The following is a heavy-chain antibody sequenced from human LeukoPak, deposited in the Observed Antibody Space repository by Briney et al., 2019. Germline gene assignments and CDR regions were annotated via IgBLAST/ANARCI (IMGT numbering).Heavy chain of an antibody. CDR3: AREMDYYDN. CDR1: GFTFSSYS. CDR2: VNSNSGRT. Sequence: PGGSLRLSCAASGFTFSSYSMNWVRRAPGKGLEWVSGVNSNSGRTYYVDSVKGRFTISRDTSKNTLYLQMTSLRAEDTALYYCAREMDYYDNWGQGTLVTVSS. D-gene: IGHD2-2*03. V-gene: IGHV3-23*01. J-gene: IGHJ4*02.